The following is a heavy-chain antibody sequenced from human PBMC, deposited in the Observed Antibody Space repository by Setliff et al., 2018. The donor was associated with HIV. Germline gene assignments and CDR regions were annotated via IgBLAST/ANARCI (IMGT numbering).Heavy chain of an antibody. CDR3: ARGGPGYYDSSGYSDF. CDR1: GDTFTSYV. J-gene: IGHJ4*02. Sequence: SVKVSCKASGDTFTSYVISWVRQAPGQGLEWMGGIVLMSNTADYAPKFQGRVTITADKSTSTAYMELRSLRSDDTAVYYCARGGPGYYDSSGYSDFWGQGTLVTVSS. V-gene: IGHV1-69*06. D-gene: IGHD3-22*01. CDR2: IVLMSNTA.